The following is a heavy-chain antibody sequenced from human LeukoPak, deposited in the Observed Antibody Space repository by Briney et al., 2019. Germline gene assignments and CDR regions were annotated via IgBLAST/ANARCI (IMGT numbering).Heavy chain of an antibody. V-gene: IGHV4-59*02. D-gene: IGHD2-15*01. CDR3: ASTSGYCSGGNCYSAFDY. CDR2: IYYSGST. J-gene: IGHJ4*02. Sequence: SETLSLTCTVSGGSVSTYYWNWIRQRPGKGLEWIGYIYYSGSTNYNPSLESRLTISVDTSNNQFSLKLSSVTAADTAVYYCASTSGYCSGGNCYSAFDYWGQGTLVTVSS. CDR1: GGSVSTYY.